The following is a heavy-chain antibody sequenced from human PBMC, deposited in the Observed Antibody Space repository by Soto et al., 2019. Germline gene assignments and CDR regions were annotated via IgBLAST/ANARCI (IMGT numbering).Heavy chain of an antibody. CDR1: GFTFSSYA. J-gene: IGHJ3*02. Sequence: GGSLRLSCAASGFTFSSYAMSWVRQAPGKGLEGVAASSGSGGSTYYADSVKGRFTISRDNSKNTLYLQMNSLRAEDTAVYYCAKGQAARPSYDAFDIWGQATIVTVSS. V-gene: IGHV3-23*01. CDR2: SSGSGGST. CDR3: AKGQAARPSYDAFDI. D-gene: IGHD6-6*01.